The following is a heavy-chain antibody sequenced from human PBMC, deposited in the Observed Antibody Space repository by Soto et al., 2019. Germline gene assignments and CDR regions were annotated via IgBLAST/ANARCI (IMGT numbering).Heavy chain of an antibody. CDR1: GFTFSCYG. D-gene: IGHD6-13*01. V-gene: IGHV3-33*01. CDR3: ARDLKSIAAAGEIDY. J-gene: IGHJ4*02. Sequence: QVQLVESGGGVVQPGRSLRLSCAASGFTFSCYGMHWVRQAPGKGLEWVAVIWYDGSNKYYADSVKGRFTISRDNSKNTLYLQMNSLRAEYTAVYYCARDLKSIAAAGEIDYWGQGTLVTVSS. CDR2: IWYDGSNK.